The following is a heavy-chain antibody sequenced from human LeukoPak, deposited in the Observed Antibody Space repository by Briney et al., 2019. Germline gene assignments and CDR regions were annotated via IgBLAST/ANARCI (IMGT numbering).Heavy chain of an antibody. CDR2: IDISGGAT. J-gene: IGHJ4*02. Sequence: GGSLRLSCVASGFPFSSHAMCWFRQAPGKGLEWVSSIDISGGATWYADSVRGRFTISRDNSKNTLYLQMTSLRVEDTALYYCANEIRPNDYWGQGTLVSVSS. V-gene: IGHV3-23*05. CDR3: ANEIRPNDY. CDR1: GFPFSSHA. D-gene: IGHD3-16*01.